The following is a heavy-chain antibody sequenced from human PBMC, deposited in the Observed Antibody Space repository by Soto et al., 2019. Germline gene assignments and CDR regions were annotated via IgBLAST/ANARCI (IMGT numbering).Heavy chain of an antibody. CDR2: IIPILGIA. J-gene: IGHJ4*02. V-gene: IGHV1-69*02. CDR3: ARTIYGSGNQADY. CDR1: GGTFSSYS. D-gene: IGHD3-10*01. Sequence: GASVKVSCKASGGTFSSYSISWVRQAPGQGLEWMGRIIPILGIANYAQKFQGRVTITADKSTSTAYMELSSLRSEDTAVYYCARTIYGSGNQADYWGQGTLVTVSS.